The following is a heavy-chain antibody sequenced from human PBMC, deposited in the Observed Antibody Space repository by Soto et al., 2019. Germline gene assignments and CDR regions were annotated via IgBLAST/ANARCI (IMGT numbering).Heavy chain of an antibody. CDR2: IYPGDSDT. CDR1: GYSFTSYW. J-gene: IGHJ4*02. Sequence: PGESLKISCKGSGYSFTSYWIGWVRQMPGKGLEWMGTIYPGDSDTRYSPSFQGHVTISADKSISTAYLQWSSLKASDTAMYYCASSEGIAVAGTRYWGQGTLVTVSS. CDR3: ASSEGIAVAGTRY. V-gene: IGHV5-51*01. D-gene: IGHD6-19*01.